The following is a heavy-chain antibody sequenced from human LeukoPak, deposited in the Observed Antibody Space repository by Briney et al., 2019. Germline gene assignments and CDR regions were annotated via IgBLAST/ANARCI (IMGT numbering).Heavy chain of an antibody. J-gene: IGHJ4*02. D-gene: IGHD1-14*01. V-gene: IGHV1-69*02. CDR2: IIPILSIA. CDR1: GGTFSSYT. CDR3: ARVAEPGLFDY. Sequence: ASVKVSCKASGGTFSSYTISWVRQAPGQGLEWMGRIIPILSIANYAQKFQGRVTITADKSTSTAYMELSSLRSEDTAVYYCARVAEPGLFDYWGQGTLVTVSS.